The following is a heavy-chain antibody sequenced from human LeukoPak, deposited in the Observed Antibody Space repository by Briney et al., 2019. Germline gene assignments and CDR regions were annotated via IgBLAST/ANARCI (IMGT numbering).Heavy chain of an antibody. V-gene: IGHV4-34*01. D-gene: IGHD6-6*01. J-gene: IGHJ5*02. CDR2: INHSGST. Sequence: SETLSLTCTVSGGSISSYYWSWIRQPPGKGLEWIGEINHSGSTNYNPSLKSRVTISVDTSKNQFSLKLSSVTAADTAVYYCARARQLRNWFDPWGQGTLVTVSS. CDR3: ARARQLRNWFDP. CDR1: GGSISSYY.